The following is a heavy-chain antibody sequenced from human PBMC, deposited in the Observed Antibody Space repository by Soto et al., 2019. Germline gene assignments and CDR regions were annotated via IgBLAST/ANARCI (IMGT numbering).Heavy chain of an antibody. CDR2: ISYDGSNK. CDR3: APWFGAFDY. V-gene: IGHV3-30*03. D-gene: IGHD3-10*01. Sequence: QVQLVESGGGVVQPGRSLRLSCAASGFTFSSYGMHWVRQAPGKGLEWVAVISYDGSNKYYADSVKGRFTISRDNSKNSLFLQMTRLRAEDTALYYGAPWFGAFDYWGQGTLVTVSS. CDR1: GFTFSSYG. J-gene: IGHJ4*02.